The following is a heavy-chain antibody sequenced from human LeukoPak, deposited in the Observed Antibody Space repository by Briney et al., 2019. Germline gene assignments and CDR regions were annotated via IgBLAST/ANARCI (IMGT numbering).Heavy chain of an antibody. CDR1: GYTFTSYD. J-gene: IGHJ1*01. CDR3: AIGPPPYCSGDSCYSFLSFPH. CDR2: MNPNSGNT. Sequence: VASVKVSCKSSGYTFTSYDISWVRQATGQGLEWMGWMNPNSGNTGCAKKFQCRVTMTRDTSISTAYMELSTLSSEDTAVYYRAIGPPPYCSGDSCYSFLSFPHWGQGTLVTVSS. V-gene: IGHV1-8*01. D-gene: IGHD2-15*01.